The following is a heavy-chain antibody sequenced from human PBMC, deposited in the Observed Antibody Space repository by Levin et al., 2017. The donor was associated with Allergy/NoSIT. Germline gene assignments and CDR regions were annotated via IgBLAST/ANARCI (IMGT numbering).Heavy chain of an antibody. V-gene: IGHV3-15*01. CDR3: TTYSSSWYYFDY. CDR1: GITFSNAW. Sequence: GGSLRLSCAASGITFSNAWMSWARQAPGKGLEWVGRIKNKADGATTEYAAPVKGRFTISRDDSNNTLYLQMNSLKTEDTAVYFCTTYSSSWYYFDYWGQGTLVTVSS. CDR2: IKNKADGATT. D-gene: IGHD6-13*01. J-gene: IGHJ4*02.